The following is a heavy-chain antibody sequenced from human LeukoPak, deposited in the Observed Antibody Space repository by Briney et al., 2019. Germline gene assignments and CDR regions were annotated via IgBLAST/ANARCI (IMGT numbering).Heavy chain of an antibody. D-gene: IGHD3-22*01. V-gene: IGHV3-48*01. J-gene: IGHJ4*02. CDR1: GFTFSSYS. Sequence: GGSLRLSCAASGFTFSSYSMNWVRQAPGKGLEWVSYISSSSSTIYYADSVKGRFTISRDNAKKSLYLQMNSLRAEDTAVYYCGKGGLYYDSSGQYFWGQGTLVTVSS. CDR2: ISSSSSTI. CDR3: GKGGLYYDSSGQYF.